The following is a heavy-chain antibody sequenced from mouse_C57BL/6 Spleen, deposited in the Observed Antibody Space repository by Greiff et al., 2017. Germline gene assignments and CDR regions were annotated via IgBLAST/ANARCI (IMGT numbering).Heavy chain of an antibody. CDR3: ARDGTGFAY. Sequence: EVKLVESGPELVKPGASVKISCKASGYTFTDYNMDWVKQSPGKSLEWIGDINPNNGGTIYNQKFKGKATVTVDKSSSTAYMELRSLTSEDTAVYYCARDGTGFAYWGQGTLVTVSA. CDR1: GYTFTDYN. V-gene: IGHV1-18*01. D-gene: IGHD3-3*01. J-gene: IGHJ3*01. CDR2: INPNNGGT.